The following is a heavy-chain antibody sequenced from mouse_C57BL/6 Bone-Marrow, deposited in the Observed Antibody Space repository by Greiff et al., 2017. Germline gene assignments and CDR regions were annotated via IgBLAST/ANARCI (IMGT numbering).Heavy chain of an antibody. D-gene: IGHD4-1*01. CDR1: GYTFTSYW. J-gene: IGHJ1*03. V-gene: IGHV1-55*01. Sequence: QVQLQQSGAELVKPGASVKMSCKASGYTFTSYWITWVKQRPGQGLEWIGDIYPGSGSTNYNEKFKSKATLTVDTSSSQAYMQLSSLTSEDSAVYYCARCNWEGWYVDVWGTGTTVTVSS. CDR3: ARCNWEGWYVDV. CDR2: IYPGSGST.